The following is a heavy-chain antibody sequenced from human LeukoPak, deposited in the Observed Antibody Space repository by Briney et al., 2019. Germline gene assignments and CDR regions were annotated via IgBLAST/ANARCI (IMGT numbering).Heavy chain of an antibody. D-gene: IGHD1-26*01. CDR1: GGTFSGYA. CDR3: ARVGATGFAFDI. J-gene: IGHJ3*02. CDR2: IIPIFGTA. Sequence: ASVKVSCKASGGTFSGYAISWVRQAPGQGLEWMGGIIPIFGTANYAQKFQGRVTITADESTSTAYMELSSLRSEDTAVYYCARVGATGFAFDIWGQGTMVTVSS. V-gene: IGHV1-69*13.